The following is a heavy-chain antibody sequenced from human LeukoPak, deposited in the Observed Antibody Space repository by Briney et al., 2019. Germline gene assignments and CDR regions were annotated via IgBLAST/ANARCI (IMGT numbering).Heavy chain of an antibody. CDR3: AKEGRITMIVVVINGMDV. CDR2: ISGGGGST. CDR1: GFTFNGKA. Sequence: GGSLSLSGAASGFTFNGKARSWVAQAQGKGRKGVSAISGGGGSTYYADSVKGRFTISRDNSKNTLYLQMNSLRAEDTAVYYCAKEGRITMIVVVINGMDVWGQGTTVTVSS. V-gene: IGHV3-23*01. J-gene: IGHJ6*02. D-gene: IGHD3-22*01.